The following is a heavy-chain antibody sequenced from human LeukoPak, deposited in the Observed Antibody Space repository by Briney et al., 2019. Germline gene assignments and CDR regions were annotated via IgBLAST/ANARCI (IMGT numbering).Heavy chain of an antibody. CDR2: IYQSGSGSS. J-gene: IGHJ4*02. Sequence: SETLSLTCSVSGGTIISSNYYWGWIRQPPGKGLEWIGSIYQSGSGSSYYNPSLKSRVTIFGDTSKNQFFLRLSSVTAPDTAVYYCASTLRFLPYRRSDYWGQGTLVTVSS. V-gene: IGHV4-39*01. CDR3: ASTLRFLPYRRSDY. CDR1: GGTIISSNYY. D-gene: IGHD3-3*01.